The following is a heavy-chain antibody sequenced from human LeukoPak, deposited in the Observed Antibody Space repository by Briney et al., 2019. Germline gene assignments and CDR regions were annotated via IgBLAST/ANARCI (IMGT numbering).Heavy chain of an antibody. D-gene: IGHD3-10*01. CDR1: GFTFSSYE. CDR3: ARAPRPYYYGSGSYTY. V-gene: IGHV3-48*03. CDR2: IGSSGSTT. Sequence: GRSLRLSCAASGFTFSSYEMNWVSEAPGKRREWVSYIGSSGSTTYYADSVKGRFTISRDNAKNSLYLHMNSLRAEDTAVYYCARAPRPYYYGSGSYTYWGQGTLVTVSS. J-gene: IGHJ4*02.